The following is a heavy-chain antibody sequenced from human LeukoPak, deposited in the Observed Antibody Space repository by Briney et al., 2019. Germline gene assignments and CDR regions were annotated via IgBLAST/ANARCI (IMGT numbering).Heavy chain of an antibody. D-gene: IGHD5-24*01. CDR2: ISWNSGSI. CDR3: AKDSTPRDGYDYYYYYGMDV. CDR1: GFTFDDYA. J-gene: IGHJ6*02. Sequence: GRSLRLSCAASGFTFDDYAMHWVLQAPGKGLEWVSGISWNSGSIGYADSVKGRFTISRDNAKNSLYLQMNSLRAEDTALYYCAKDSTPRDGYDYYYYYGMDVWGQGTTVTVSS. V-gene: IGHV3-9*01.